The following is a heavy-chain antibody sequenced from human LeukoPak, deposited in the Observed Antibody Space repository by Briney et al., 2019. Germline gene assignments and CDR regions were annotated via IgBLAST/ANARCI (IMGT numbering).Heavy chain of an antibody. D-gene: IGHD1-26*01. CDR2: IYYSGST. CDR1: GGSISSSNW. Sequence: MPSGTLSLTCAVSGGSISSSNWWSWVRQPPGKGLEWIGYIYYSGSTNYNPSLKSRVTISVDTSKNQFSLKLSSVTAADTAVYYCARHAGNSGSSNIDYWGQGTLVTVSS. V-gene: IGHV4-4*02. CDR3: ARHAGNSGSSNIDY. J-gene: IGHJ4*02.